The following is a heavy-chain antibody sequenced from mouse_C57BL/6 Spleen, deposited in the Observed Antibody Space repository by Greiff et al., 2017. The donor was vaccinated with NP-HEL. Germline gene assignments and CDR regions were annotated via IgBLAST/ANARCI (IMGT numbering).Heavy chain of an antibody. D-gene: IGHD1-1*02. CDR3: TNSGGSRGYFEV. V-gene: IGHV14-1*01. J-gene: IGHJ1*03. CDR1: GFNIKDYY. CDR2: IDPEDGDT. Sequence: EVKLLESGAELVRPGASVKLSCTASGFNIKDYYMHWVKQRPEQGLEWIGRIDPEDGDTEYAPKFQGKATMPSDTSSNTAYLQLSSLTSEDTAVYYCTNSGGSRGYFEVWGTGTPVTVSS.